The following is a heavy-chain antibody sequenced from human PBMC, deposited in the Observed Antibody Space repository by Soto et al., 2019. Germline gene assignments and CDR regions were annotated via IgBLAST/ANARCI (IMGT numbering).Heavy chain of an antibody. CDR2: ISYDGSNK. CDR1: GFTFSSYA. CDR3: ARVAGYYCDSSGLYAFDI. Sequence: TVGSLRLSCAASGFTFSSYAMHWVRQAPGKGLEWVAVISYDGSNKYYADSVKGRFTISRDNSKNTLYLQMNSLRAEDTAVYYCARVAGYYCDSSGLYAFDIWGQGTMVTVSS. J-gene: IGHJ3*02. D-gene: IGHD3-22*01. V-gene: IGHV3-30-3*01.